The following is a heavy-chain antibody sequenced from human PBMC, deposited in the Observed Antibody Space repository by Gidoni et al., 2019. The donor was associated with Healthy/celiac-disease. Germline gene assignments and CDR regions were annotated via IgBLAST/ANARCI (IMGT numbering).Heavy chain of an antibody. CDR2: IWYDGSNK. CDR3: ARDFGDSSPEGYFDY. CDR1: GFTFSSYG. V-gene: IGHV3-33*01. D-gene: IGHD3-10*01. J-gene: IGHJ4*02. Sequence: QVQLVESGGGVVQPGRSMRLSCAASGFTFSSYGMHWVRPAPGKGLGWVAVIWYDGSNKYYADSVKGRFTISRDNSKNTLYLQMNSLRAEDTAVYYCARDFGDSSPEGYFDYWGQGTLVTVSS.